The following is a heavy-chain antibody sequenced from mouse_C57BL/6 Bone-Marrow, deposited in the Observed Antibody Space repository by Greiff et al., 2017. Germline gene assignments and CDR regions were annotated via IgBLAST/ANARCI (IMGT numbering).Heavy chain of an antibody. CDR2: ICPGSGST. J-gene: IGHJ2*01. CDR1: GYTFTDYY. CDR3: ARDYYCDY. V-gene: IGHV1-75*01. Sequence: VQLQESGPELVKPGASVKISCTASGYTFTDYYIHWVKQRPGQGLEWIGWICPGSGSTYYNEKFKGKATLTVDNSSSTAYMLLSSLTSEDSAVYFCARDYYCDYGGQGTTLTVSS.